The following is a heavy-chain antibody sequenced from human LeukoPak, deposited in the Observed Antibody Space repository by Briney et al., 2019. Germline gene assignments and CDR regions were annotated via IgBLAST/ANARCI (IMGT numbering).Heavy chain of an antibody. V-gene: IGHV4-34*01. CDR1: GGSFSGYY. CDR2: INHSGST. CDR3: ARGRRARKGGSDY. Sequence: SETLSLTCAVYGGSFSGYYWSWIRQPPGKGLEWIGEINHSGSTNYNPSLKSRVTISVDTSKNQFSLKLSSVTAADTAVYYCARGRRARKGGSDYWGQGTLVTVSS. D-gene: IGHD3-10*01. J-gene: IGHJ4*02.